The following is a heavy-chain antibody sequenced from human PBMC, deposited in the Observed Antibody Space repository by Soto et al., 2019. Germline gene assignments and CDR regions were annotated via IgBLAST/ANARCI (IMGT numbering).Heavy chain of an antibody. Sequence: QVQLQESGPGLVKPSQTLSLTCTVSGGSISSGGYYWSWIRQHPGKGLEWIGYIYYSGSTYYNPSLKSRVTISVDTSKNQFSLKLSSVTAADTAVYYCARGLLRYFDWLKSSVWFDPWGQGTLVTVSS. V-gene: IGHV4-31*03. CDR2: IYYSGST. D-gene: IGHD3-9*01. J-gene: IGHJ5*02. CDR3: ARGLLRYFDWLKSSVWFDP. CDR1: GGSISSGGYY.